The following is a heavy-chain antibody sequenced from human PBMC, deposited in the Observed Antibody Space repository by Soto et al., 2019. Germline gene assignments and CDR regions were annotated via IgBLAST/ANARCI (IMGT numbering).Heavy chain of an antibody. D-gene: IGHD2-8*01. J-gene: IGHJ4*01. V-gene: IGHV3-15*07. CDR3: PTHYSSTLLIIRVDY. CDR1: GFTFSNAC. Sequence: EVQLVESGGGLVKPGGSRRLSCAASGFTFSNACINWVRQSPGKGLEWVGRIKSKTDRGTTDYAEHVKGRVAISRDDANNIVYLQMNSMKIEETAVYCCPTHYSSTLLIIRVDYWGHGNMVNVSS. CDR2: IKSKTDRGTT.